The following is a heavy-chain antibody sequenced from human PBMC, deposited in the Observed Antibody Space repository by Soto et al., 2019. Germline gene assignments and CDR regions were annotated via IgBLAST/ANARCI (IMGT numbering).Heavy chain of an antibody. CDR2: INHSGST. J-gene: IGHJ4*02. Sequence: SETLSLTCAVYGGSFSGYYWSWIRQPPGKGLEWIGEINHSGSTNYNPSLKSRVTISVDTSKNQFSLKLSSVTAADTALYYCARRRQQLAGYFDYWGQGTLVTVS. V-gene: IGHV4-34*01. CDR1: GGSFSGYY. D-gene: IGHD6-13*01. CDR3: ARRRQQLAGYFDY.